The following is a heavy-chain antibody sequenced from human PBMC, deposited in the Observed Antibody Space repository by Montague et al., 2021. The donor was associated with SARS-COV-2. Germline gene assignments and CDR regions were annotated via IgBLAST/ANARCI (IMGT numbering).Heavy chain of an antibody. CDR3: ARGHLSVSMIVVVFTSASYYFDY. V-gene: IGHV4-34*01. D-gene: IGHD3-22*01. J-gene: IGHJ4*02. CDR1: GGSFGDDH. CDR2: IKQSGST. Sequence: SETLSLTCGVYGGSFGDDHWSWIRQPPGKGLEWIGDIKQSGSTSXNPSLKSRVTISVDTSKNQSSLKLTSVTAADTAVYFCARGHLSVSMIVVVFTSASYYFDYWGQGAQVTVSS.